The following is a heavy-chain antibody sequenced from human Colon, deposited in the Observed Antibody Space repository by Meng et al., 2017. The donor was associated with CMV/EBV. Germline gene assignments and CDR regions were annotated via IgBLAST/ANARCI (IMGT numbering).Heavy chain of an antibody. CDR1: GYTFTGYS. J-gene: IGHJ4*02. D-gene: IGHD1-26*01. CDR2: INPITGGT. CDR3: ASLSGGDFDY. Sequence: LGQSGGEVKKPGASVKVSCKASGYTFTGYSMYWVRQAPGQGLEWLGVINPITGGTNYAQKFQGRVTMTRDTSMNTAYMELSRLRSNDTAVYYCASLSGGDFDYWGQGTLVTVSS. V-gene: IGHV1-2*02.